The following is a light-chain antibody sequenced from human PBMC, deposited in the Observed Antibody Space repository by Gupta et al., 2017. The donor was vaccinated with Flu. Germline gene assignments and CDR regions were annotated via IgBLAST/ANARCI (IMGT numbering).Light chain of an antibody. J-gene: IGKJ1*01. CDR1: QSVLYSSNNKNY. CDR2: WAS. CDR3: QKYYSTVT. Sequence: DIVMTQSPDSLTVSLGERATINCKSSQSVLYSSNNKNYLAWYQQKPGQPPQLLIYWASTRESGVPDRFSGSGSGTDFTLTISSLQAEDVAVYYCQKYYSTVTFGQGTKVEIK. V-gene: IGKV4-1*01.